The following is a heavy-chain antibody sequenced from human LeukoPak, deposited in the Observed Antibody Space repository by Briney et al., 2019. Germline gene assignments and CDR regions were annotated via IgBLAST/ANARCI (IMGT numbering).Heavy chain of an antibody. Sequence: GGSLRLSCAAAGFTFSGYWMHWVRQVPGEGLVWVSRIKGDGMTITYADSVKGRFTVSRDNAKNTVYLQMNSLRAEDTAVYYCARDMYGSNSGYVSYWGQGTLVTDSS. J-gene: IGHJ4*02. D-gene: IGHD4-23*01. CDR1: GFTFSGYW. CDR2: IKGDGMTI. V-gene: IGHV3-74*01. CDR3: ARDMYGSNSGYVSY.